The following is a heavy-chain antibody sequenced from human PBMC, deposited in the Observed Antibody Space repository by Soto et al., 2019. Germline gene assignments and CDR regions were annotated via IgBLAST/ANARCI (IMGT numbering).Heavy chain of an antibody. CDR3: ARLSPRLTLGDY. Sequence: QLQLQESGPGLVKPSETLSLTCTVSGGSISSSSYYWGWIRQPPGKGLEWIGSIYYSGSTYYNPSLKSRVTISVDTSKNQFSLKLSSVTAADTAVYYCARLSPRLTLGDYWGQGTLVTVSS. CDR2: IYYSGST. D-gene: IGHD2-21*02. CDR1: GGSISSSSYY. V-gene: IGHV4-39*01. J-gene: IGHJ4*02.